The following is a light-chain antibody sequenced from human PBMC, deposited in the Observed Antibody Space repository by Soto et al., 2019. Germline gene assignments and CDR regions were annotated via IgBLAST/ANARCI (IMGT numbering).Light chain of an antibody. CDR1: QGISSY. CDR3: QQYYSYPLT. V-gene: IGKV1-8*01. Sequence: AIRMTQSPSSLSASTGDRATITCRASQGISSYLAWYQQKPGKAPKLLIYAASTLQSGVPSRFSGSGSGTDFTLTISCLQSEDFATYYCQQYYSYPLTFGGGTKVDNK. CDR2: AAS. J-gene: IGKJ4*01.